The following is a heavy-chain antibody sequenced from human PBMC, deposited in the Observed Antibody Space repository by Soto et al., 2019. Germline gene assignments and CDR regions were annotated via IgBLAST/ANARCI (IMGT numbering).Heavy chain of an antibody. V-gene: IGHV4-39*01. Sequence: SETLSLTCTVSGGSISSSSYYWGWIRQPPGKRLEWIGSIYYSGSTYYNPSLKSRVTISVDTSKNQFSLKLSSVTAADTAVYYCARHDLTMVRGVMGWFDPWGQGTLVTVSS. D-gene: IGHD3-10*01. CDR3: ARHDLTMVRGVMGWFDP. CDR1: GGSISSSSYY. CDR2: IYYSGST. J-gene: IGHJ5*02.